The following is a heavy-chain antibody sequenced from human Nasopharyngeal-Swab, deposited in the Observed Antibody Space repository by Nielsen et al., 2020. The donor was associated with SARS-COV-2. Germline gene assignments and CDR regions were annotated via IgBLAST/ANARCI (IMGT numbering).Heavy chain of an antibody. D-gene: IGHD2-8*01. V-gene: IGHV3-74*01. J-gene: IGHJ4*02. CDR2: INSDGSST. Sequence: ESLKTSCATSGFPVSSYWIHWVRQAPGKGLVWVSRINSDGSSTSYADSVKGRFPISRDNAKNTLYLQMNSLRAEDTAVYYCARAQVHTEVGCIDYWGQGTLVTVSS. CDR3: ARAQVHTEVGCIDY. CDR1: GFPVSSYW.